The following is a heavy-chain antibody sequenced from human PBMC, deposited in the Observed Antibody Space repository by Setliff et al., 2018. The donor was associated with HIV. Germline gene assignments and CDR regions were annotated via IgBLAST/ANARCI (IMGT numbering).Heavy chain of an antibody. CDR3: AKDRIRGYSGYDSLSFDY. CDR1: GFTFSSYG. V-gene: IGHV3-30*02. CDR2: RRYDGSNK. J-gene: IGHJ4*02. Sequence: GGSLRLSCAASGFTFSSYGMHWVRQAPGKGLAWVAFRRYDGSNKYYADSVKRRFTISRDNSQNTLYLQMNSLRAEDTAVYYCAKDRIRGYSGYDSLSFDYWGQGTLVTVSS. D-gene: IGHD5-12*01.